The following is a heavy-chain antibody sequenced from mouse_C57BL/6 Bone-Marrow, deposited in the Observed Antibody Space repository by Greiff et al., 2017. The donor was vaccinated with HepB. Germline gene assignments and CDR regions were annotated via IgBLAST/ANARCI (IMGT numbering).Heavy chain of an antibody. V-gene: IGHV3-6*01. J-gene: IGHJ4*01. D-gene: IGHD2-1*01. Sequence: ESGPGLVKPSQSLSLTCSVTGYSITSGYYWNWIRQFPGNKLEWMGYISYDGSNNYNPSLKNRISITRDTSKNQFFLKLNSVTTEDTATYYCARAIYYGNYDAMDYWGQGTSVTVSS. CDR1: GYSITSGYY. CDR2: ISYDGSN. CDR3: ARAIYYGNYDAMDY.